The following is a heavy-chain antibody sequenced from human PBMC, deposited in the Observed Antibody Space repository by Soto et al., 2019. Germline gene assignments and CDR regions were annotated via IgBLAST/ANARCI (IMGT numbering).Heavy chain of an antibody. J-gene: IGHJ4*02. CDR3: ARAYYFGSGTSYTLYY. Sequence: GGSLRLSCAASGFTFSNYGMHWVRQAPGKGLEWVAAISDDGVSKYYADSVQGRFTISRDNSESAVFLQMNSLRPDDTALNFCARAYYFGSGTSYTLYYWGQGTQVTVSS. CDR1: GFTFSNYG. V-gene: IGHV3-30*03. D-gene: IGHD3-10*01. CDR2: ISDDGVSK.